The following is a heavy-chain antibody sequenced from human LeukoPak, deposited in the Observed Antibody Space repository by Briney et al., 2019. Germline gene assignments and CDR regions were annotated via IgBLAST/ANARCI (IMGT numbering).Heavy chain of an antibody. CDR3: ARDNWNYGSSMDV. CDR2: IYYSGRP. Sequence: NPSETLSLTCSVSGGSISSYYWSWIRQPPGKGLEWIGYIYYSGRPNYNPSLKSRVTISVDTSKNQFSLKLSSVTAADTAVYYCARDNWNYGSSMDVWGQGTTVTVSS. J-gene: IGHJ6*02. V-gene: IGHV4-59*01. D-gene: IGHD1-7*01. CDR1: GGSISSYY.